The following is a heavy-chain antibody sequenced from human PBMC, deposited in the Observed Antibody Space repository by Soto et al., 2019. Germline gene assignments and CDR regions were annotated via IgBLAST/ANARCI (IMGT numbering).Heavy chain of an antibody. J-gene: IGHJ6*02. CDR2: ISYDGSNK. D-gene: IGHD3-3*01. CDR1: GFTVSSYA. V-gene: IGHV3-30-3*01. CDR3: ARDEIRFSWAYGMDV. Sequence: QVQLVESGGGVVQPGRSLRLSCAASGFTVSSYAMHWGRQAPGKGLKWVAVISYDGSNKYYADSVKCRFTISRDNSKNTLYLQMNSLRAEDTAVYYCARDEIRFSWAYGMDVWGQGTTVTVSS.